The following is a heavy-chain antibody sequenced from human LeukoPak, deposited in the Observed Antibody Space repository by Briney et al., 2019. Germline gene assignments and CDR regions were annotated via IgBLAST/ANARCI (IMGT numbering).Heavy chain of an antibody. D-gene: IGHD3-3*01. CDR2: IKQDGSEK. J-gene: IGHJ4*02. CDR3: AIVGVGINIR. V-gene: IGHV3-7*01. Sequence: QPGGSLRLSCAASGFTFSRYWMSWVRQAPGKGLEWVANIKQDGSEKYYVDSVKGRFTISRDNAKNSLYLQMNSLRAEDTAVYYCAIVGVGINIRWGQGTLVTVSS. CDR1: GFTFSRYW.